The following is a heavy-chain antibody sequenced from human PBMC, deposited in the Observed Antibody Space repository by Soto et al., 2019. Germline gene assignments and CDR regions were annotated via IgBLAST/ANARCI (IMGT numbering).Heavy chain of an antibody. CDR2: IYHSGST. CDR1: GGSIRNGYYY. D-gene: IGHD6-13*01. Sequence: SETQSLTSTVSGGSIRNGYYYWSWVRQNPGKGLEWIGHIYHSGSTDYNPSLKSRLTVSVDPSKNQFSLKLTSVTAADTAMYYCARPKTIGAAAGKGWFDPWGQGTLVTVSS. J-gene: IGHJ5*02. CDR3: ARPKTIGAAAGKGWFDP. V-gene: IGHV4-39*01.